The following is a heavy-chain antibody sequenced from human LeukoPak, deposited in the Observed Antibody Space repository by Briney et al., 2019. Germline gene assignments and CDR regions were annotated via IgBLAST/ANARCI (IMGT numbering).Heavy chain of an antibody. CDR1: GYTLTELS. V-gene: IGHV1-24*01. CDR3: ARGGPPTATTFWNWFDP. CDR2: FDPEDGET. J-gene: IGHJ5*02. Sequence: GASVKVSCKVSGYTLTELSMHWVRQAPGKGLEWMGGFDPEDGETIYAQKFQGRVTMTRDMSTSTVYMELSGLRSEDTAVYSCARGGPPTATTFWNWFDPWGQGTLVTVSS. D-gene: IGHD4-17*01.